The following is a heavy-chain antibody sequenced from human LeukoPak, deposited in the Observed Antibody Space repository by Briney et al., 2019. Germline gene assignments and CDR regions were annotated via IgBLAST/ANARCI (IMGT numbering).Heavy chain of an antibody. CDR3: ARVVAVAGTRVLDYYYYYMDV. CDR2: IYTSGST. J-gene: IGHJ6*03. CDR1: GGSISSYY. V-gene: IGHV4-4*07. Sequence: SETLSLTSTVSGGSISSYYWSWIRRPAGKGLEWIGRIYTSGSTNYNPSLKSRVTMSVDTSKNQFSLKLSSVTAADTAVYYCARVVAVAGTRVLDYYYYYMDVWGKGTTVTVSS. D-gene: IGHD6-13*01.